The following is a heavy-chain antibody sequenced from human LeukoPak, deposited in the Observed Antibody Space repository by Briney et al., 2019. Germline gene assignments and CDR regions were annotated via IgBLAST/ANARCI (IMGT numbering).Heavy chain of an antibody. J-gene: IGHJ4*02. CDR2: IIPIFGTA. CDR1: GGTFSSYA. CDR3: ARDQDGYNWAPDY. Sequence: SVRVSCKASGGTFSSYAISWVRQAPGQGLEWMGGIIPIFGTANYAQKFQGRVTITADESTSTAYMELSSLRSEDTAVYYCARDQDGYNWAPDYWGQGTLVTVSS. V-gene: IGHV1-69*13. D-gene: IGHD5-24*01.